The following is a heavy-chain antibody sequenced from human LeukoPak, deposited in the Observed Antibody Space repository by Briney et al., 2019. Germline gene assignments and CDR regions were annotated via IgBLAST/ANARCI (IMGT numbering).Heavy chain of an antibody. CDR3: AKEGSGWYLLFDY. Sequence: GRSLRLSCAASGFTFSSYGMHWVRQAPGKGLEWVAVISYDGSNKYYADSVKGRFTISRDNSKNTLYLQMSSLRAEDTAVYYCAKEGSGWYLLFDYWGQGTLVTVSS. V-gene: IGHV3-30*18. CDR2: ISYDGSNK. CDR1: GFTFSSYG. J-gene: IGHJ4*02. D-gene: IGHD6-19*01.